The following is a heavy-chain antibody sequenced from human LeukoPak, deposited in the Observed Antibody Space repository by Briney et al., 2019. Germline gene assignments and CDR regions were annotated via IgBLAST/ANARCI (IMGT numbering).Heavy chain of an antibody. CDR2: ISYDGSNK. J-gene: IGHJ6*03. V-gene: IGHV3-30*03. Sequence: GGSLRLSCAASGFTFSSYGMHWVRQAPGKGLEWVAVISYDGSNKYYADSVKGRFTISRDNSKNTLYLQMNSLRAEDTAVYYCARGIQWRTYYYYMDVWGKGTTVTVSS. CDR3: ARGIQWRTYYYYMDV. CDR1: GFTFSSYG. D-gene: IGHD5-12*01.